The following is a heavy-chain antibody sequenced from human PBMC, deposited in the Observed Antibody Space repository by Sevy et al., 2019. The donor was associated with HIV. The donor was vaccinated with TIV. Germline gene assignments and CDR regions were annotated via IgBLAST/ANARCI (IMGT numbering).Heavy chain of an antibody. CDR3: ARVGIVVGGAFDI. CDR1: GFTFSSYS. CDR2: ISSSSSTI. D-gene: IGHD2-15*01. V-gene: IGHV3-48*01. Sequence: GSLRLSCAASGFTFSSYSMNWVRQAPGKGLEWVSYISSSSSTIYYADSVKGRFTISRDNAKNSLYLKMNSLRAEDTAEYYCARVGIVVGGAFDIWGQGTMVTVSS. J-gene: IGHJ3*02.